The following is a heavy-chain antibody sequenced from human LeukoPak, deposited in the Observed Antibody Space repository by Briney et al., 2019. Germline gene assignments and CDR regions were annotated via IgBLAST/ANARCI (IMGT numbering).Heavy chain of an antibody. D-gene: IGHD3-9*01. CDR1: GGSISSSSYY. CDR2: IYYSGST. CDR3: ARDPSVLRYSNWFDP. Sequence: SETLSLTCTVSGGSISSSSYYWGWIRQPPGKGLERIGSIYYSGSTYYNPSLKSRVTISVDTSKNQFSLKLSSVTAADTAVYYCARDPSVLRYSNWFDPWGQGTLVTVSS. J-gene: IGHJ5*02. V-gene: IGHV4-39*07.